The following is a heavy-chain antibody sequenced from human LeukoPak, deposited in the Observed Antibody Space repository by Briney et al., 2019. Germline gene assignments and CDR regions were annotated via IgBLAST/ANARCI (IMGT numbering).Heavy chain of an antibody. CDR2: ISGSGGST. Sequence: GGSLRLSCAASGFTFSSYAMSWVRQAPGKGLEWVSAISGSGGSTYYADSVKHRFTISRDNTKNLLYLEMNSLRAEDTAMYFCVRDVGAVRGEVYFDYGGQGTLVTVSS. D-gene: IGHD3-10*01. CDR3: VRDVGAVRGEVYFDY. V-gene: IGHV3-23*01. J-gene: IGHJ4*02. CDR1: GFTFSSYA.